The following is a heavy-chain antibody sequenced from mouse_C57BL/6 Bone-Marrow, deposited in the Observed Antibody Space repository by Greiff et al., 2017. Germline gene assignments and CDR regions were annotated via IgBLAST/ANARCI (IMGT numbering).Heavy chain of an antibody. V-gene: IGHV2-9-1*01. CDR1: GFSLTSYA. CDR2: IWTGGGT. D-gene: IGHD2-4*01. J-gene: IGHJ2*01. Sequence: VKLVESGPGLVAPSQSLSITCTVSGFSLTSYAISWVRQPPGKGLEWLGVIWTGGGTNYNSALKSRLSISKDNSKSQVFLKMNSLQTDDTARYYCARIKPIYYDYDGYYFDYWGQGTTLTVSS. CDR3: ARIKPIYYDYDGYYFDY.